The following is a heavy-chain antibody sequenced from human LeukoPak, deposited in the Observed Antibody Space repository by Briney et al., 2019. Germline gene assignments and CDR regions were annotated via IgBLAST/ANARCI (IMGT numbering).Heavy chain of an antibody. V-gene: IGHV1-69*04. CDR2: IIPILGIA. Sequence: AASVKVSCKASGGTFSSYAISWVRQAPGQGLEWMGRIIPILGIANYAQKFQGRVTITADKSTSTAYMELSSLRSEDTAVYYCARDIVATFYFDYWGQGTLVTVSS. D-gene: IGHD5-12*01. CDR3: ARDIVATFYFDY. CDR1: GGTFSSYA. J-gene: IGHJ4*02.